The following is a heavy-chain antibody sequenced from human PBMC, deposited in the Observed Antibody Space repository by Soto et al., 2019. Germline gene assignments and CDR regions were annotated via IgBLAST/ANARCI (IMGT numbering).Heavy chain of an antibody. V-gene: IGHV1-69*02. CDR3: ARRRCLGIICYEGNWLDH. D-gene: IGHD1-20*01. J-gene: IGHJ5*02. CDR1: GGTFSSYT. CDR2: IIPILGIA. Sequence: SVKVSCKASGGTFSSYTISWVRQAPGQGLEWMGRIIPILGIANYAQKFQGRVTITADKSTSTAYMELSSLRSEDTALYYCARRRCLGIICYEGNWLDHWGQGPLVTVSS.